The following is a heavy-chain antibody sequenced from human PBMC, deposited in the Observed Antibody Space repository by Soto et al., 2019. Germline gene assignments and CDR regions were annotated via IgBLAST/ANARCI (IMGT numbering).Heavy chain of an antibody. CDR2: IWYDGSNK. Sequence: ESVGGVVQPGRSLRLSCAASGFTFSSYGMHWVRQAPGKGLEWVAVIWYDGSNKYYADSVKGRFTISRDNSKNTLYLQMNSLRAEDTAVYYCARDQMVRVYGMDVWGQGTTVTVSS. V-gene: IGHV3-33*01. J-gene: IGHJ6*02. D-gene: IGHD3-10*01. CDR3: ARDQMVRVYGMDV. CDR1: GFTFSSYG.